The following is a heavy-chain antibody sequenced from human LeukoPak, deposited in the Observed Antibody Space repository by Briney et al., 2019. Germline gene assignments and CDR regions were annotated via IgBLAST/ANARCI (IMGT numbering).Heavy chain of an antibody. D-gene: IGHD3-10*01. CDR2: IDYSRAYT. CDR3: AKVPYSDYGSGRPPFMDV. J-gene: IGHJ6*02. V-gene: IGHV3-23*01. Sequence: GGSLRLSCAASGFIFSNYAMSWVRQAPGKGLEWVSTIDYSRAYTYYADSVKGRFTISRDNSKNTLYMQMNSLRAEDTAIYYCAKVPYSDYGSGRPPFMDVWGQGTTVAVS. CDR1: GFIFSNYA.